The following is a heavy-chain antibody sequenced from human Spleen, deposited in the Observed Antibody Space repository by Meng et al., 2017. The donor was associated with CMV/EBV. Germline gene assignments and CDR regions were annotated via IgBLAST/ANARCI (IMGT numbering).Heavy chain of an antibody. CDR2: IYYSGST. CDR3: ARDPEGHYYFGY. Sequence: SETLSLTCTVSGGSISSSSYYWGWIRQPPGKGLEWIGSIYYSGSTYYSPSLKTRVTISLDTSKNKFSLKLSSVTAADTAVYYCARDPEGHYYFGYWGQGTLVTVSS. CDR1: GGSISSSSYY. J-gene: IGHJ4*02. D-gene: IGHD1-14*01. V-gene: IGHV4-39*07.